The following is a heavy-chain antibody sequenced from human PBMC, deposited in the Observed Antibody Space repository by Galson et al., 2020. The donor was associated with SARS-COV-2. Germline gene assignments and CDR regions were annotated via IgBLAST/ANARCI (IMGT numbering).Heavy chain of an antibody. CDR2: FDPEDGKI. V-gene: IGHV1-24*01. Sequence: GESLKISCNVSGHTFTDLSIHWVRQAPGKGLEWMCGFDPEDGKILYAQNFRGRVTMTEDKFTDTAYMELRSLRSEDTAVYYCAGAQYNLLTGYYFYLMDVWGEGTTVTVSS. D-gene: IGHD3-9*01. CDR1: GHTFTDLS. J-gene: IGHJ6*03. CDR3: AGAQYNLLTGYYFYLMDV.